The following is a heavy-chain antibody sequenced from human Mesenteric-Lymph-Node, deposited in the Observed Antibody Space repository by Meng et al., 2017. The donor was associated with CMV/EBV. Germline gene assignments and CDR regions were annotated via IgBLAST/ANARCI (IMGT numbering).Heavy chain of an antibody. CDR2: ISSGGSSI. V-gene: IGHV3-48*03. CDR3: ARDGGWGNYFDY. D-gene: IGHD3-16*01. CDR1: GLTFSTYE. J-gene: IGHJ4*02. Sequence: GGSLRLSCAASGLTFSTYEVNWVRQAPGKGLEWVSFISSGGSSIYYADSLKGRFTISRDNAKNSLYLQMNSLRAEDTAVYYCARDGGWGNYFDYWGQGTLVTVSS.